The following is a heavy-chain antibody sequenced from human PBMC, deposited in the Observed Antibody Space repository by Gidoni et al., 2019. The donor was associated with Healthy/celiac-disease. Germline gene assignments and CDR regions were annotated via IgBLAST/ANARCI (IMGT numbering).Heavy chain of an antibody. J-gene: IGHJ4*02. CDR1: GFTFSSYG. CDR3: ARSNRDGYNFWAPD. V-gene: IGHV3-33*01. CDR2: IWYDGSNK. D-gene: IGHD3-3*01. Sequence: QVQLVESGGGVVQPGRSLRLSCAASGFTFSSYGMHWVRQAPGKGLEWVAVIWYDGSNKYYADSVKGRFTISRDNSKNTLYLQMNSLRAEDTAVYYCARSNRDGYNFWAPDWGQGTLVTVSS.